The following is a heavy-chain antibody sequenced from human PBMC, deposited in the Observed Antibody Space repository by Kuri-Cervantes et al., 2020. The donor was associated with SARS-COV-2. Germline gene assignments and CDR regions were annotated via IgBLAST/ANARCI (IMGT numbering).Heavy chain of an antibody. CDR1: GCSISRGSYY. Sequence: TLSLTCNVSGCSISRGSYYWSWIRQPAGQGLEWMGRVQTSGSTNYNPSLESRLTISIDTSKNQFSLKLSSVTAADTALYFCARDNAVVAAAGNYSYYAMDVWAQGTTVTVSS. J-gene: IGHJ6*02. V-gene: IGHV4-61*02. CDR3: ARDNAVVAAAGNYSYYAMDV. CDR2: VQTSGST. D-gene: IGHD2-15*01.